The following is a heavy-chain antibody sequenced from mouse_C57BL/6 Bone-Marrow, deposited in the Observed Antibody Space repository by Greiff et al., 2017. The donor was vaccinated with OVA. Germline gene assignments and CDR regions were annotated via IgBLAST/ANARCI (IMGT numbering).Heavy chain of an antibody. D-gene: IGHD4-1*02. Sequence: VQLQQSGAELVRPGASVKLSCTASGFNIKDDYMHWVKQRPEQGLEWIGWIDPENGDTEYASKFQGKAPITADTSSNTAYLQLSSLTSEDTAVYYCTPTGTIYFDYWGQGTTLTVSS. V-gene: IGHV14-4*01. CDR3: TPTGTIYFDY. J-gene: IGHJ2*01. CDR1: GFNIKDDY. CDR2: IDPENGDT.